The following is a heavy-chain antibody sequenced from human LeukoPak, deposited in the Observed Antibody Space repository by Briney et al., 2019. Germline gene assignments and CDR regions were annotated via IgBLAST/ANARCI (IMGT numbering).Heavy chain of an antibody. CDR2: ISSSSSYI. CDR1: GFTFSNYW. J-gene: IGHJ4*02. D-gene: IGHD6-13*01. CDR3: ASRRRAAADY. V-gene: IGHV3-21*01. Sequence: GGSLRLSCAASGFTFSNYWMHWVRQAPGKGLEWVSSISSSSSYIYYADSVKGRFTISRDNAKNSLYLQMNSLRAEDTAVYYCASRRRAAADYWGQGTLVTVSS.